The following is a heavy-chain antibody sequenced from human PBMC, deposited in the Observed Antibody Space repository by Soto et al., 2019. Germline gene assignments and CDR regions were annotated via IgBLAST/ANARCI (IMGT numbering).Heavy chain of an antibody. J-gene: IGHJ4*02. D-gene: IGHD1-1*01. CDR2: IYHSGAT. V-gene: IGHV4-4*02. Sequence: QVHLQESGPGLVKPSGTLSLTCAVSGDSITSSNWWSWVRQAPGKGLEWIGEIYHSGATTYNPSLKNRATISVDPSNNHFSLKLTSVTAADTAVYSCARDLGTGTDYWGRGTLVTVAS. CDR3: ARDLGTGTDY. CDR1: GDSITSSNW.